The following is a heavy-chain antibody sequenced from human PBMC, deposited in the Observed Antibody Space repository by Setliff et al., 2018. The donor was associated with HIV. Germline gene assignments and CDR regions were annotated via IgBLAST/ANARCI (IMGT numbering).Heavy chain of an antibody. D-gene: IGHD1-7*01. Sequence: LSLTCAVSGGSISSRNWWSWVRQPPGKGLEWVSYISSSGSTIYYADSVKGRFTISRDNAKNSLYLQMNSLRAEDTAVYYCARARTGTTHYWGQGTLVTVSS. CDR2: ISSSGSTI. CDR1: GGSISSRN. V-gene: IGHV3-48*03. CDR3: ARARTGTTHY. J-gene: IGHJ4*02.